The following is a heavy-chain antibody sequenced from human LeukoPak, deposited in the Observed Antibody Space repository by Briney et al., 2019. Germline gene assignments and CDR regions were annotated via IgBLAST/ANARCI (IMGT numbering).Heavy chain of an antibody. V-gene: IGHV4-61*02. CDR1: GGSISSGSYY. CDR2: IYTSGST. D-gene: IGHD3-10*01. CDR3: ARGPTVGYYYGSGSQNWFDP. Sequence: PSETLSLTCTVSGGSISSGSYYWSWIRQPAGKGLEWIGRIYTSGSTNYNPSLKSRVTISVDTSKNQFSLKLSSVTAADTAVYYCARGPTVGYYYGSGSQNWFDPWGQGTLVTVSS. J-gene: IGHJ5*02.